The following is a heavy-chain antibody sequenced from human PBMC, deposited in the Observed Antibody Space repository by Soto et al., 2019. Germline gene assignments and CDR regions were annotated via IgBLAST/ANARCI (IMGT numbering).Heavy chain of an antibody. CDR3: AVPYGDSLYYYYGMDV. Sequence: GGSLRLSCAASGFTFSSYWMSWVRQAPGKGLEWVANIKQDGSEKYYVDSVKGRFTISRDNARNSLYLQMNSLRVEDTAVYYCAVPYGDSLYYYYGMDVWGQRTTVTVPS. D-gene: IGHD4-17*01. CDR1: GFTFSSYW. J-gene: IGHJ6*02. V-gene: IGHV3-7*01. CDR2: IKQDGSEK.